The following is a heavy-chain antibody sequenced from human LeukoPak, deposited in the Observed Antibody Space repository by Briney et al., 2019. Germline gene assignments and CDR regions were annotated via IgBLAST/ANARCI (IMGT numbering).Heavy chain of an antibody. CDR3: AKDRISMVRGGLTDY. V-gene: IGHV3-30*02. Sequence: GGSLRLSCAASGFTFSHYGMPWVRQAPGKGREWVAAIWFDGSNKYHTDSVKGRFTISRDNSKNTLYLQMNSLRVEDTAVYYCAKDRISMVRGGLTDYWGQGTLVTVSS. CDR1: GFTFSHYG. J-gene: IGHJ4*02. D-gene: IGHD3-10*01. CDR2: IWFDGSNK.